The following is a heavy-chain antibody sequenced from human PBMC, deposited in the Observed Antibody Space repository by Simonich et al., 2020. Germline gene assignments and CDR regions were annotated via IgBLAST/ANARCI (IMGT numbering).Heavy chain of an antibody. CDR1: GYTFTGYY. Sequence: QVQLVQSGAEVKKPGASVKVSCKASGYTFTGYYMHWVRQAPGQGLEWRGWINPNSVGTNYTQKFKGRVTMTRDTSISTAYMELSRLRSDDTAVYYCARGGLGHWYFDLWGRGTLVTVSS. D-gene: IGHD6-25*01. V-gene: IGHV1-2*02. CDR3: ARGGLGHWYFDL. J-gene: IGHJ2*01. CDR2: INPNSVGT.